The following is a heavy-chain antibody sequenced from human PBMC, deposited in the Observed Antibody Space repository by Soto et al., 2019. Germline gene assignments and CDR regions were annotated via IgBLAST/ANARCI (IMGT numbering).Heavy chain of an antibody. D-gene: IGHD3-16*01. CDR2: IYYSGST. CDR3: ARSLRGFYTQDGMDV. Sequence: PSETLSLTCTVSGGSISSSSYYWDWIRQPPGKGLEWIGSIYYSGSTYYNPSLKSRVTISVDTSKNQFSLKLSSVTAADTAVYYCARSLRGFYTQDGMDVWGQGTTVTVSS. V-gene: IGHV4-39*01. J-gene: IGHJ6*02. CDR1: GGSISSSSYY.